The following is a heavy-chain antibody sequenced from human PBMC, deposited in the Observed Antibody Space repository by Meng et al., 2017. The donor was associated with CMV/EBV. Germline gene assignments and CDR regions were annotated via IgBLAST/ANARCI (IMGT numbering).Heavy chain of an antibody. V-gene: IGHV3-9*01. CDR2: ISWSSGSI. Sequence: GGSLRLSCAASGFTFDDYAMHWVRQAPGKGLEWVSGISWSSGSIGYADSVKGRFTISRDNAKNSLYLQMNSLRAEDTALYYCAKDGQWLVRAYFDYWGQGTLVTVSS. CDR1: GFTFDDYA. D-gene: IGHD6-19*01. CDR3: AKDGQWLVRAYFDY. J-gene: IGHJ4*02.